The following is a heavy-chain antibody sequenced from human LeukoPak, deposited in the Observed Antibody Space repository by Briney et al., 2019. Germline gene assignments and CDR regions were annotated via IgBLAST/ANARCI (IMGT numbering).Heavy chain of an antibody. CDR1: GYSISSGYH. J-gene: IGHJ4*02. CDR3: ARHVNWGFDY. Sequence: PSETLSLTCAVSGYSISSGYHWGWIRQPPGKGLEWIGSIYHSGSTYYNPSLKSRVTISVDTSKNQFSLKLSSVTAADTAVYYCARHVNWGFDYWGQGTLVTVSS. D-gene: IGHD7-27*01. CDR2: IYHSGST. V-gene: IGHV4-38-2*01.